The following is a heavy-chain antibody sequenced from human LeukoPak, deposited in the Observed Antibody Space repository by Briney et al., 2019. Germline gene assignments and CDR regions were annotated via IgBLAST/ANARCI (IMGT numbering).Heavy chain of an antibody. Sequence: SETLSLTCTVSGGSISSYYWSWLRQPPGKGLEWIGYIYYSGSTNYNPSLKSRVTISVDTSKNQFSLKLSSVTAADTAVYYCARGYYYADYWGQGTLVTVSS. J-gene: IGHJ4*02. V-gene: IGHV4-59*01. CDR2: IYYSGST. CDR1: GGSISSYY. D-gene: IGHD3-22*01. CDR3: ARGYYYADY.